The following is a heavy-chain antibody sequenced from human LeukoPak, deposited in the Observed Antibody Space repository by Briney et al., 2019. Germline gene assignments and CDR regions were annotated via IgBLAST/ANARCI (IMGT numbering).Heavy chain of an antibody. J-gene: IGHJ4*02. V-gene: IGHV4-59*03. CDR1: GPSISRYY. CDR2: IYYSGST. Sequence: SETLSLTCAVSGPSISRYYWSWLRQGPGKGLGWVGYIYYSGSTTYNPSLKSRVTFSLVTSKNQFSLKLPSLTAADTAVYYCATYDRSDGYKRDYWGQGTLVTVTS. D-gene: IGHD5-24*01. CDR3: ATYDRSDGYKRDY.